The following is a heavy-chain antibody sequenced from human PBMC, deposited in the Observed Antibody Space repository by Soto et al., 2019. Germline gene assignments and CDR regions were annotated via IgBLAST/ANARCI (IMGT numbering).Heavy chain of an antibody. J-gene: IGHJ4*02. D-gene: IGHD2-15*01. V-gene: IGHV3-64D*06. Sequence: PSETLRLSCSASGFTFSSYAMHWVRQAPGKGLQYVSSISSNGGPTYYTDSVKGRFTISRDNSKNTLYLQMNSLRVEDTAVYYCVKDRWIDYWGKGTLVTVSS. CDR1: GFTFSSYA. CDR2: ISSNGGPT. CDR3: VKDRWIDY.